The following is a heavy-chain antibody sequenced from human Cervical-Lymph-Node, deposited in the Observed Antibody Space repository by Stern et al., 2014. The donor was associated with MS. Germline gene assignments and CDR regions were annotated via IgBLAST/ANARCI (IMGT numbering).Heavy chain of an antibody. CDR1: GFVFRRSA. CDR2: IAYDGRDK. CDR3: AKGGSGSYLD. J-gene: IGHJ4*02. D-gene: IGHD1-26*01. Sequence: VQLLESGGGVVQPGRSLRLSCAASGFVFRRSALPWVRQAPGKGLEWVALIAYDGRDKYYPDSVKGRFTVSRDNSNNTVDLEMNSLRLEDTAVYYCAKGGSGSYLDWGQGSLVTVSS. V-gene: IGHV3-30*04.